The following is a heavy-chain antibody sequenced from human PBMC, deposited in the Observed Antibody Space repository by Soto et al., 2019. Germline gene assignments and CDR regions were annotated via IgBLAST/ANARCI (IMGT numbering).Heavy chain of an antibody. CDR3: AHRCYGNDPRDNWFDP. Sequence: QITLKESGPTVVKPTQTLTLTCTFSGFSLTTAGRGVGWIRQPPGKALEWLALTYWNDDTRYNPSLKSRLTITKDTFKNQVVLTMTNMDPVDTATYYCAHRCYGNDPRDNWFDPWGQGILVIVSS. CDR2: TYWNDDT. J-gene: IGHJ5*02. D-gene: IGHD5-18*01. CDR1: GFSLTTAGRG. V-gene: IGHV2-5*01.